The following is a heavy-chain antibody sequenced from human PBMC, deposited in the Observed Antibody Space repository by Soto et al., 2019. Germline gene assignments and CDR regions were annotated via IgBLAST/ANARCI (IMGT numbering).Heavy chain of an antibody. V-gene: IGHV1-18*01. D-gene: IGHD2-2*01. CDR3: ARVVPGAEAWFGP. J-gene: IGHJ5*02. Sequence: ASVKVSCKTSGYTFSNYGITWVRQAPGQPLEWLGWISLYSDGTNYAQRFQGRVSMTTDTSTTTAYMELRSLRSDDTAVYYCARVVPGAEAWFGPWGQGTLVTVSS. CDR1: GYTFSNYG. CDR2: ISLYSDGT.